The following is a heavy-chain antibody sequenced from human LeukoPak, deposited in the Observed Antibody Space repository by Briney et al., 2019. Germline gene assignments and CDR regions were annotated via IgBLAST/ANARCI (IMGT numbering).Heavy chain of an antibody. CDR1: GGSISSGGYS. V-gene: IGHV4-30-2*01. D-gene: IGHD3-22*01. CDR3: ARDSSGYYFDY. Sequence: SETLSLTCAVSGGSISSGGYSWSWIRQPPGKGLEWIGYIYHSGSTYYNPSLTSRVTLSVDRSKNQFSLKLSSVTAADTAVYYCARDSSGYYFDYWGQGTLVTVSS. J-gene: IGHJ4*02. CDR2: IYHSGST.